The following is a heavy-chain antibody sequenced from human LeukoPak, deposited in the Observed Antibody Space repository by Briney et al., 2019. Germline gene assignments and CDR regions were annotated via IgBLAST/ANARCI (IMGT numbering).Heavy chain of an antibody. Sequence: ASVKVSCKASGYTFTSYGISWVRQAPGQGLEWMGWTSAYNGNTNYAQKLQGRVTMTTDTSTSTAYMELRSLRSDDTAVYYCARIPPYQVLRDIVGDTGDKWGQGTLVTVSS. CDR1: GYTFTSYG. J-gene: IGHJ4*02. D-gene: IGHD1-26*01. CDR2: TSAYNGNT. CDR3: ARIPPYQVLRDIVGDTGDK. V-gene: IGHV1-18*01.